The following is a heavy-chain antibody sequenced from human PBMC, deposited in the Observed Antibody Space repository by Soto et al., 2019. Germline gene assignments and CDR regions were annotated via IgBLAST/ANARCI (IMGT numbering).Heavy chain of an antibody. CDR1: GDSISTRSNY. CDR2: IYYTGGT. D-gene: IGHD3-3*01. Sequence: SETLSLTCTVSGDSISTRSNYWAWIRQPPGKGLEWIGSIYYTGGTYYNPSLKSRVTLFLDTSKNQFSLNLNSVTAADTAVYYCAREGPPIRAHDPPEYFQHWGQGTPVTVSS. J-gene: IGHJ1*01. V-gene: IGHV4-39*02. CDR3: AREGPPIRAHDPPEYFQH.